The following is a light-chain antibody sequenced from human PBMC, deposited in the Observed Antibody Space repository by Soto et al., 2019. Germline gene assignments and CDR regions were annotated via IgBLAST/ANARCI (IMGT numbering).Light chain of an antibody. J-gene: IGKJ4*01. CDR3: QQYGTSPAT. CDR2: GSS. V-gene: IGKV3-20*01. Sequence: EIVLTQSPGTLSLSPGERATLSCRASQSVRSNYLAWYQQKPGQAPRLLISGSSSRATDIPDRFSGSGSGTDFTLTVSRLEPEDSAVYYCQQYGTSPATFGGGTKVEIK. CDR1: QSVRSNY.